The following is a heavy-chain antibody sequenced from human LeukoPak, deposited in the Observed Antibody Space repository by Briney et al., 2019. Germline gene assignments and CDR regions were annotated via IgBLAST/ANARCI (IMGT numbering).Heavy chain of an antibody. Sequence: GSLRLSCAASGFTFDDYGMTWVRQTPGKGLEWVSTINWNGGSTAYADSEKGRFTISRDNAKNSLYLQMNSLRAEDAAVYYCAKEDCSGGRCYSLHYWGQGTLVTVSS. J-gene: IGHJ4*02. CDR1: GFTFDDYG. CDR2: INWNGGST. CDR3: AKEDCSGGRCYSLHY. V-gene: IGHV3-20*04. D-gene: IGHD2-15*01.